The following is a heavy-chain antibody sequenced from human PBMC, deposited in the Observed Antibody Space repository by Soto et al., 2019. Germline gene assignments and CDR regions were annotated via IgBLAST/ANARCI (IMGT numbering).Heavy chain of an antibody. V-gene: IGHV4-59*01. CDR1: GGSITSYY. Sequence: QVQLQESGPGLVKPLETLSLTCTVPGGSITSYYWSWVRQPPGKGLEWIGYIYYNGNINYNPSLKSRLTISLDTSKNQFSLRLSSVTAADTAVYYCATGRVYFGSEYWGQGTLVTVSP. CDR2: IYYNGNI. D-gene: IGHD3-10*01. J-gene: IGHJ4*02. CDR3: ATGRVYFGSEY.